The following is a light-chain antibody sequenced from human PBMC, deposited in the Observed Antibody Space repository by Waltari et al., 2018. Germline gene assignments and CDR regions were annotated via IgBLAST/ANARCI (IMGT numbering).Light chain of an antibody. CDR2: GVS. J-gene: IGKJ1*01. CDR1: QSIGSN. Sequence: EIVMTQSPATLSVFPGERATLSCRASQSIGSNLAWYQHKPGQAPRLLIYGVSTRATGIPARFSGSGSGTEFTLTISSLQSEDFAVYFCQQYDNWLGTFGQGTKVEIK. CDR3: QQYDNWLGT. V-gene: IGKV3-15*01.